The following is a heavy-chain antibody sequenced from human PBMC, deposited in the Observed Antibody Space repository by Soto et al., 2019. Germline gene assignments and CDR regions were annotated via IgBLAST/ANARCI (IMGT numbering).Heavy chain of an antibody. Sequence: GGPLRPSWTVSGFTFRSFFMNRVSQAPGQGLEWVANINQDGSEKNYVESVKGRFTISRDNAKNSLYLQMNSLRAEDTALYYCARDLYYYDSSALGWFDPWGQGTLVTVSS. CDR1: GFTFRSFF. J-gene: IGHJ5*02. V-gene: IGHV3-7*01. CDR3: ARDLYYYDSSALGWFDP. D-gene: IGHD3-22*01. CDR2: INQDGSEK.